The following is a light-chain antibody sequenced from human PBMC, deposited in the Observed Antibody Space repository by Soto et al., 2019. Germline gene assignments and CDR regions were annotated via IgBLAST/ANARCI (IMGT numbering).Light chain of an antibody. Sequence: EIVLTQSPATLSVSPGERVTLSCRASESVSTNLAWYQQKAGQAPRLLIYGASTRATGVPVRFSGSGSGTEFTLTISSLQSEDFAIYYCQQFNNWPQTFGQGTKVDIK. J-gene: IGKJ1*01. CDR3: QQFNNWPQT. CDR1: ESVSTN. CDR2: GAS. V-gene: IGKV3-15*01.